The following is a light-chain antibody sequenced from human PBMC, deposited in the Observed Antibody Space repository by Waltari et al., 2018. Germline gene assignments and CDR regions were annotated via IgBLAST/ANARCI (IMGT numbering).Light chain of an antibody. CDR1: KDVKNY. CDR2: TAT. Sequence: VIWMTQSPSLLTASTGETVTITCRTSKDVKNYFAWYQQKPGKAPELLIYTATFLQTGVPSRFSGSGSGTDFTLTISSLQSEDFATYLCQQNYAFPRTFGQGTNVEVK. J-gene: IGKJ1*01. CDR3: QQNYAFPRT. V-gene: IGKV1D-8*01.